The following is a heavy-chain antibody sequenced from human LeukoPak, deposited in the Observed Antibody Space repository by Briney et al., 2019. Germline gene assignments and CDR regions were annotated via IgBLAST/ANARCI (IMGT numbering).Heavy chain of an antibody. CDR3: AGARVGSGWFLGSYFDY. D-gene: IGHD6-19*01. J-gene: IGHJ4*02. Sequence: SQTLSLTCTVSGGSIGSGSYYWSWIRQPAGKGLEWIGRIYTSGSTNYNPSLKSRVTISADTSKNQFSLKLSSVTAADTAVYYCAGARVGSGWFLGSYFDYWGQGTLVTVSS. CDR1: GGSIGSGSYY. V-gene: IGHV4-61*02. CDR2: IYTSGST.